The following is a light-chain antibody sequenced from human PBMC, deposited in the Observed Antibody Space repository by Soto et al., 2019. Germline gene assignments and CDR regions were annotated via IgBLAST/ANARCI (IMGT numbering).Light chain of an antibody. CDR1: QSVSSSY. CDR3: QQYGSSPPWT. Sequence: EIVLTQSPGPLSLSPGERATLSCRASQSVSSSYLAWYQQKPGQAPRLLIYVASSRATAIPDRFSGSGSGTDFTLTISRLEPEDFAVYYCQQYGSSPPWTIGQGTQVEIK. V-gene: IGKV3-20*01. CDR2: VAS. J-gene: IGKJ1*01.